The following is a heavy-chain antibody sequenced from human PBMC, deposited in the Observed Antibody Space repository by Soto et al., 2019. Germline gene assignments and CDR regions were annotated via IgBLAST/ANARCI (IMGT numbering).Heavy chain of an antibody. J-gene: IGHJ4*02. CDR1: GGSISSYY. Sequence: QVQLQESGPGLVKPSETLSLTCTVSGGSISSYYWSWIRQPPGKGLEWIGYIYYSGSTNYNPSLKSLVTISVDPSKSRFSLKLSSVTAADAAVYYCAWRYGGTFDCWGQGTLVTVSS. V-gene: IGHV4-59*08. CDR2: IYYSGST. CDR3: AWRYGGTFDC. D-gene: IGHD2-15*01.